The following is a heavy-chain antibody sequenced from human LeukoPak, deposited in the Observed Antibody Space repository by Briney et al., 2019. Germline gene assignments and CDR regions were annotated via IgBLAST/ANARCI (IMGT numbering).Heavy chain of an antibody. CDR3: ASLKPIPT. J-gene: IGHJ4*02. V-gene: IGHV3-74*01. D-gene: IGHD1-14*01. CDR1: GFTFSSYY. CDR2: INPDGSTA. Sequence: GGSLRLSCAASGFTFSSYYVHWVRQAPGKGLVWVSRINPDGSTASYADSVKGRFTISRDNAKNTLYLQMNSLRAEDTAVYYCASLKPIPTWGQGTLVTVSS.